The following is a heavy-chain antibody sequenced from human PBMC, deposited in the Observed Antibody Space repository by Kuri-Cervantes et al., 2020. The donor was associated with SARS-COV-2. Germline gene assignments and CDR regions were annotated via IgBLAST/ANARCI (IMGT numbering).Heavy chain of an antibody. CDR1: GGSISSYY. V-gene: IGHV4-4*07. D-gene: IGHD3-10*01. CDR3: ARLGLGYYGSGSFYYQ. CDR2: IYISGST. J-gene: IGHJ4*02. Sequence: SETLSLTSTVSGGSISSYYWSWTRQPAGKGLEWIGRIYISGSTNYDPSLKSRDTMSVDPSKNQFSLKLSSVTAADTAVYYCARLGLGYYGSGSFYYQWGQGTLVTVSS.